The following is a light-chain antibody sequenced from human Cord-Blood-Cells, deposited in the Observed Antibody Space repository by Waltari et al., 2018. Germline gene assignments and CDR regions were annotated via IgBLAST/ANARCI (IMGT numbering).Light chain of an antibody. CDR2: DVS. Sequence: QSALTQPRSVPGSPGQSVTISCTGTSSDVGGYNYVSWYQQHPGKAPKLMIHDVSKRPSGVPDRFSGSKSCNTASLTISGLQAEDEADYYCCSYAGSYTYVFGTGTKVTVL. CDR3: CSYAGSYTYV. J-gene: IGLJ1*01. CDR1: SSDVGGYNY. V-gene: IGLV2-11*01.